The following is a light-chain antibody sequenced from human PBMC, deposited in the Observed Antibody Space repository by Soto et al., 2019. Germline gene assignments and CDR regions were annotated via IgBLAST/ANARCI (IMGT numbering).Light chain of an antibody. CDR3: QQYNNWPT. J-gene: IGKJ1*01. Sequence: EIVLTQSPATLSLSAGERATLSCRSTQRVCSYLAGYQQXPGQAPGLLIYGASTRATGIPARFSGSGSGTEFTLTISSLQSEDFADYYCQQYNNWPTFGQGTKVDIK. V-gene: IGKV3-15*01. CDR2: GAS. CDR1: QRVCSY.